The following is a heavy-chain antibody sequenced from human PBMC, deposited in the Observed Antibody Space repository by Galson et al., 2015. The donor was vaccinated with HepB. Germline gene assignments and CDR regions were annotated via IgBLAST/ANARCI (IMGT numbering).Heavy chain of an antibody. CDR2: SDPSDSYT. Sequence: HSRAEVTNPGESLRLASKGSGSSFTSYGSSWVRQMPGKGLEWRGRSDPSDSYTNYSPSFQGHVTISADKSISTAYLQWISLKASDTAIYYCASRVAVAGTFDNYYYSMAGWGQGTTVTVSS. V-gene: IGHV5-10-1*01. CDR3: ASRVAVAGTFDNYYYSMAG. J-gene: IGHJ6*02. CDR1: GSSFTSYG. D-gene: IGHD6-19*01.